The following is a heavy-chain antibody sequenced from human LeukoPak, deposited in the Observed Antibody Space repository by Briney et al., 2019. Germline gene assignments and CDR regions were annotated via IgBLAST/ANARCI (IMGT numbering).Heavy chain of an antibody. CDR1: GFAFSNFA. J-gene: IGHJ6*03. Sequence: GGSLSLSCAASGFAFSNFAMSWVRQAPGKGLEWVSAMSGSGYYTYYVESVKGRFTISRDNSKNTLYLHMNSLRADDTAVYYCAKMEGQRLYDYCMDVWGRGTTVTVSS. CDR3: AKMEGQRLYDYCMDV. D-gene: IGHD3-3*01. CDR2: MSGSGYYT. V-gene: IGHV3-23*01.